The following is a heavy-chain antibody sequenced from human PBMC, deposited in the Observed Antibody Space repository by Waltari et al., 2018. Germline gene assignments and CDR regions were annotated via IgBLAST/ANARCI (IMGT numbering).Heavy chain of an antibody. D-gene: IGHD2-2*01. CDR2: IRASGGST. V-gene: IGHV3-23*01. CDR3: AKRTSFFVVVPAAPSSYGMDV. CDR1: GFTFSSYA. J-gene: IGHJ6*02. Sequence: EVQLLESGGDLVQPGGSLRLSCAASGFTFSSYAMTWVRQAPGKGLEWVSAIRASGGSTYYADSVKGRFTISRDNSKNTLYLQMNSLRAEDTAVYYCAKRTSFFVVVPAAPSSYGMDVWGQGTTVTVSS.